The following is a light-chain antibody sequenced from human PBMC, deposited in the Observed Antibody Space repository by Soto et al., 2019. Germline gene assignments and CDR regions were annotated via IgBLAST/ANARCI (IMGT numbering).Light chain of an antibody. CDR1: QSISSW. CDR2: DAS. CDR3: QQWGK. V-gene: IGKV1-5*01. J-gene: IGKJ1*01. Sequence: DIQMTQSPSTLSASVVDRVTITCRASQSISSWLAWYQQKPGKAPKLLIYDASSLESGVPSRFSGSGSGTEFTLTISSLQPDDFATYYCQQWGKCGQGTKVDIK.